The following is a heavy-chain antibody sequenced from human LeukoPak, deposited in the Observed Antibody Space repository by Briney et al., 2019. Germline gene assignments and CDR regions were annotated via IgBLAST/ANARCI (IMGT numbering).Heavy chain of an antibody. D-gene: IGHD6-13*01. J-gene: IGHJ4*02. V-gene: IGHV4-59*01. Sequence: SQTLSLTCAVTATFPSSNSCSWLRHPPSKGLQWIGHIYYSGSMIYNPSLKSRVTISVDTSNNQFSLKVTTVTAADTAVYYCVVFIAGGGGRGYWGQGTLVTVSS. CDR1: ATFPSSNS. CDR2: IYYSGSM. CDR3: VVFIAGGGGRGY.